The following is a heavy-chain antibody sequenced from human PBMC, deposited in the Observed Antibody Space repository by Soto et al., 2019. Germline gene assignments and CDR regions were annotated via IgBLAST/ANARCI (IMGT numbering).Heavy chain of an antibody. J-gene: IGHJ4*01. D-gene: IGHD3-10*01. Sequence: PSETLSLTCTVSGGSISSSSYYWGWIRQPPGKGLEWIGSIYYSGSTYYSPSLKSRVTISVDTTKNHFSLKLSSVTDADTAGYYCAGLDYSGSGSPPDYLGQGTLVT. V-gene: IGHV4-39*01. CDR2: IYYSGST. CDR3: AGLDYSGSGSPPDY. CDR1: GGSISSSSYY.